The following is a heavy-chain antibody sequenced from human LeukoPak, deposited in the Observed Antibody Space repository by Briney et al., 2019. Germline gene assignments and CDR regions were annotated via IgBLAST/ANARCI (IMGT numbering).Heavy chain of an antibody. V-gene: IGHV4-31*03. J-gene: IGHJ5*02. CDR2: IHYSGST. D-gene: IGHD3-3*01. Sequence: SETLSLTCSVSGGSISSGGYFWSWIRQHPGKGLEWIGYIHYSGSTYYNPSLKSRISMPVDTSTNQFSLKLSSVTAADTAVYYCARDAVDFSGWFDPWGQGTLVTVSS. CDR1: GGSISSGGYF. CDR3: ARDAVDFSGWFDP.